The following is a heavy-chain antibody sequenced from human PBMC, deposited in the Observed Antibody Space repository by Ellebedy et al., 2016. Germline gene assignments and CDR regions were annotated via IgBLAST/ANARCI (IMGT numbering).Heavy chain of an antibody. V-gene: IGHV1-18*01. J-gene: IGHJ4*02. Sequence: ASVKVSCKASGYTFGSYGLSWVRQAPGQGLEWMAWISPYSGNTKYAQKLQGRVTMTADTSTSTAYMELTSLTSDDTAVYYCARDKTASSGWRIDYWGQGTLVTVSS. CDR1: GYTFGSYG. CDR2: ISPYSGNT. D-gene: IGHD6-19*01. CDR3: ARDKTASSGWRIDY.